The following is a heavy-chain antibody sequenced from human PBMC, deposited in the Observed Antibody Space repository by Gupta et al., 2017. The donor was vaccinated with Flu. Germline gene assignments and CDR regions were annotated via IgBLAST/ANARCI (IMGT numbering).Heavy chain of an antibody. CDR1: GFAFNRFA. Sequence: EVQLLESGGGSVQPGGFLKLSCGASGFAFNRFAMSWVRQAPGKGLEWVSAVSRNGGATYYADSVRGRFTISRDNSKNTLYLQMNSLRAEDTAVYFCTKGYDTSERIKDYWGQGTLVTVSS. D-gene: IGHD3-22*01. CDR2: VSRNGGAT. CDR3: TKGYDTSERIKDY. J-gene: IGHJ4*02. V-gene: IGHV3-23*01.